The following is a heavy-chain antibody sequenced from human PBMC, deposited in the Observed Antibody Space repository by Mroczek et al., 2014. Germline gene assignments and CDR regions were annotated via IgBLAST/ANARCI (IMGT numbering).Heavy chain of an antibody. CDR2: TYYRSKWYN. CDR1: GDSVSSNSAA. CDR3: AGSSSSMSYYYYYYGMDV. Sequence: QVQLQESGPGLVKPSQTLSLTCAISGDSVSSNSAAWNWIRQSPSRGLEWLGRTYYRSKWYNDYAVSVKSRITINPDTSKNQFSLQLNSVTPEDTAVYYCAGSSSSMSYYYYYYGMDVWGQGTTVTVSS. D-gene: IGHD6-6*01. J-gene: IGHJ6*02. V-gene: IGHV6-1*01.